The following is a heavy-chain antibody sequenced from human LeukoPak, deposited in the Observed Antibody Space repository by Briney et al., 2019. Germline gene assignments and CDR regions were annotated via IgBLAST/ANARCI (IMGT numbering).Heavy chain of an antibody. J-gene: IGHJ4*02. CDR1: GFIFSSYA. V-gene: IGHV3-23*01. CDR3: AKGRTTVTTAWGY. Sequence: GGSLRLSCAASGFIFSSYAMSWVRQAPGKGLEWVSTINRSGDSPYYADSVKGRFTISRDNSKNTLYLQMNSLRADDTALYYCAKGRTTVTTAWGYWGQGTLVTVSS. CDR2: INRSGDSP. D-gene: IGHD4-17*01.